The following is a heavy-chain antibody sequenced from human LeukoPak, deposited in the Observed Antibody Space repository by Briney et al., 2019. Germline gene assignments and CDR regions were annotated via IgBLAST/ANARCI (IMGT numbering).Heavy chain of an antibody. V-gene: IGHV3-23*01. D-gene: IGHD3-22*01. J-gene: IGHJ4*02. CDR2: ISGSGNSA. CDR3: AKVSGSTGYYYFDS. CDR1: GFTFSNYA. Sequence: AGGSLRLSCAASGFTFSNYAMSWVRQTPGMGLEWVSAISGSGNSAYYADSVKGRFTISRDTSKNTLFLQIDSLRAEDTAVYYCAKVSGSTGYYYFDSWGQGTLVTVSS.